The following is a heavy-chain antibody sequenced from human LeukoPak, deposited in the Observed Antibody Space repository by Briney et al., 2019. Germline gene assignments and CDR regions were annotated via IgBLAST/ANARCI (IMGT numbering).Heavy chain of an antibody. J-gene: IGHJ4*02. Sequence: GGSLRLSCAASGFTFSDYYMSWIRQAPGKGLEWVSCISSSSRYTNYADSVKGRFTISRDNAKNSLYLQMNSLRAEDTAVYYCASAPPHYDTLTAEYYFDYWGQGPLVPVSS. CDR2: ISSSSRYT. V-gene: IGHV3-11*03. CDR3: ASAPPHYDTLTAEYYFDY. D-gene: IGHD3-9*01. CDR1: GFTFSDYY.